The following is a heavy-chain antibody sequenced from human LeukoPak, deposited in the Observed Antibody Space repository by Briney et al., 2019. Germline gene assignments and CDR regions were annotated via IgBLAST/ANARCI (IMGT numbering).Heavy chain of an antibody. CDR1: GFTFSSYA. Sequence: GGSLRLSCAASGFTFSSYAMSWVRQAPGKGLEWVSAISGSGGSTYYADSVKGRFTISRDNSKNTLYLQMNSLRAEDTAVYFCARDRGYGYGFFDYWGQGTLVTVSS. D-gene: IGHD5-18*01. CDR2: ISGSGGST. CDR3: ARDRGYGYGFFDY. V-gene: IGHV3-23*01. J-gene: IGHJ4*02.